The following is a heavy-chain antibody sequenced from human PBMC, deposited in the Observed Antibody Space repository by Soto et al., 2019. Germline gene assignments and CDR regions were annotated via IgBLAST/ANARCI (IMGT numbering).Heavy chain of an antibody. CDR3: GPRGAVADPRGY. V-gene: IGHV4-34*01. D-gene: IGHD6-19*01. CDR1: GGSISDFY. Sequence: PSETLSLTCTVSGGSISDFYWTWIRQPPGKGLEWIGEINHSGSTNYNPSLKSRVAISVDTSKNQFSLNLTSVTAADTAVYYCGPRGAVADPRGYWGQGTLVTVSS. J-gene: IGHJ4*02. CDR2: INHSGST.